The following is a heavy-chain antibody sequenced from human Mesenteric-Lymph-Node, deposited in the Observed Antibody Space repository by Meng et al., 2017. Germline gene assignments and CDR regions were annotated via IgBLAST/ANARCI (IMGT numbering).Heavy chain of an antibody. CDR2: IYYSGST. CDR1: GGSSSSGDYY. Sequence: QVPLQEPGPGLVKPSQTPDPTCIVCGGSSSSGDYYCSWIRQHPAKGVEWIGYIYYSGSTYYNPPLRSRVAISTDTSKNQFSLKLTSVTAADTAVYFCARTNYGDYNWFDPWGQGTLVTVSS. V-gene: IGHV4-31*03. D-gene: IGHD4-17*01. CDR3: ARTNYGDYNWFDP. J-gene: IGHJ5*02.